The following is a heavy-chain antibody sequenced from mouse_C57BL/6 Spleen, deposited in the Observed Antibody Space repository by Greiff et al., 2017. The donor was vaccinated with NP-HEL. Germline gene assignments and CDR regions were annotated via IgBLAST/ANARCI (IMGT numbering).Heavy chain of an antibody. J-gene: IGHJ3*01. CDR2: INPSTGGT. Sequence: VQLQQSGPELVKPGASVKISCKASGYSFTGYYMNWVTQSPEKSLEWIGEINPSTGGTTYNQKFKAKATLTVDKSSSTAYMQLKSLTSEDSAVYYCARQAWFAYWGQGTLVTVSA. V-gene: IGHV1-42*01. CDR3: ARQAWFAY. CDR1: GYSFTGYY.